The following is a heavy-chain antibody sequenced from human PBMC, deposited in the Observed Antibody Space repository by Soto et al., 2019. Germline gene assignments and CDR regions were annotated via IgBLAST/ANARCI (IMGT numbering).Heavy chain of an antibody. J-gene: IGHJ5*01. V-gene: IGHV1-69*01. CDR2: IIPMFSTA. D-gene: IGHD6-19*01. Sequence: QVLLVQSGAEVKKPGSSVKVSCKASGGTFSSYIITWVRQAPGQGLEWMGGIIPMFSTANYARKFQGRGTFTADESTTTAFMDLSSLRSEDTAVYFCARVSTHSSGWYNWFDSWGQGTLVTVSS. CDR1: GGTFSSYI. CDR3: ARVSTHSSGWYNWFDS.